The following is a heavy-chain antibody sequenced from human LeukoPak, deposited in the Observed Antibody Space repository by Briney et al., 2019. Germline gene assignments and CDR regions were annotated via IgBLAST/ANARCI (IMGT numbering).Heavy chain of an antibody. CDR1: GFTFDDYA. D-gene: IGHD3-22*01. CDR2: ISWNSGSI. Sequence: GRSLRLSCAASGFTFDDYAMHWVRQAPGKGLEWVSGISWNSGSIGYADSVKGRFTISRDNAKNSLYLQMNSLRAEDTALYYCARSRGYSPRHFDYWGQGTLVTVSS. V-gene: IGHV3-9*01. J-gene: IGHJ4*02. CDR3: ARSRGYSPRHFDY.